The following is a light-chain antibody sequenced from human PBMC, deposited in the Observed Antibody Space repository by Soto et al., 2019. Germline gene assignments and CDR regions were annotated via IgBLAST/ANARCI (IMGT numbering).Light chain of an antibody. CDR1: QSISTW. CDR3: QQYNSYPIT. CDR2: KAS. Sequence: DIQMTQSPSTLPASVGDRVTVTCRANQSISTWLAWYQQKPGKAPKLLIYKASTLKSGVPSRFSGSGSGTEFTLTISSLQPDDFATYYCQQYNSYPITFGQGTRLEIK. J-gene: IGKJ5*01. V-gene: IGKV1-5*03.